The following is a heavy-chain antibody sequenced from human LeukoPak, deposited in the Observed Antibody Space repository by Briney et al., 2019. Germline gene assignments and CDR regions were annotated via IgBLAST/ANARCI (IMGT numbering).Heavy chain of an antibody. V-gene: IGHV3-23*01. D-gene: IGHD4/OR15-4a*01. CDR3: AKCPAPGAHYYYYYLDV. Sequence: GGSLRLSCAASGFTFSTYAMSCVRQAPGEGVQWVSSISGSGSTTYYTDSVKGRFTVSRDNSKNTLYLQMNSLRAEDTAVYYCAKCPAPGAHYYYYYLDVWGKGTTVIVSS. J-gene: IGHJ6*03. CDR2: ISGSGSTT. CDR1: GFTFSTYA.